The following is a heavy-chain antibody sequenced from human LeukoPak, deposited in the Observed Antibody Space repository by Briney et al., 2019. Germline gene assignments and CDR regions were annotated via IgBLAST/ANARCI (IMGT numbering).Heavy chain of an antibody. CDR2: RSIYNGNT. J-gene: IGHJ4*02. CDR1: GYAFINYG. D-gene: IGHD6-6*01. CDR3: ARGGPFPSGSSSREYYLDY. Sequence: WASVKVSCKASGYAFINYGISWVRQAPGQGLEWMGWRSIYNGNTDYKLQGRVTMTTDTSTSTAYMEVRSLGSDDTALYYCARGGPFPSGSSSREYYLDYWGQGTLVTVPS. V-gene: IGHV1-18*01.